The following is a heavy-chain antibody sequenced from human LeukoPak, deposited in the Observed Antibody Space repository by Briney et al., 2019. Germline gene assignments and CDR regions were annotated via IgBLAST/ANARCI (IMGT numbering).Heavy chain of an antibody. CDR1: GGSISSYY. J-gene: IGHJ6*02. CDR3: ARGAVISPNYYDRRPDYGMDV. D-gene: IGHD3-22*01. CDR2: IYTSGST. V-gene: IGHV4-4*07. Sequence: SETLSLTCTVSGGSISSYYWSWIRQPAGKGLEWIGRIYTSGSTTYSPSLKSRVTMSVDTSKNQFSLKLSSVPAADTAVYYCARGAVISPNYYDRRPDYGMDVWGQGTTVTVSS.